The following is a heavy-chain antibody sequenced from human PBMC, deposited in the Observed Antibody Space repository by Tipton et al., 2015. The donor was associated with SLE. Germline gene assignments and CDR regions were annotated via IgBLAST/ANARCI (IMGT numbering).Heavy chain of an antibody. J-gene: IGHJ3*01. V-gene: IGHV4-34*01. D-gene: IGHD2-15*01. CDR2: INHSGST. CDR3: ARINVHLVGVTAHHDAFHV. CDR1: GGSFSAYY. Sequence: TLSLTCAVYGGSFSAYYWSWIRQPPGKGLEWIGEINHSGSTTCNPSLKSRVTISVDTSKNQFSLKLRSVTAADTAVYYCARINVHLVGVTAHHDAFHVWGQGTMVTVSS.